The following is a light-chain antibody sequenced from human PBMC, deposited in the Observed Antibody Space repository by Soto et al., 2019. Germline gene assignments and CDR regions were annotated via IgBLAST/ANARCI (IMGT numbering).Light chain of an antibody. CDR1: SSDVGAYNY. V-gene: IGLV2-14*03. CDR2: DVT. CDR3: SSYTTSSTLV. Sequence: QSGLTQPASVSGSPGQSITISCTGTSSDVGAYNYVSWYQQLPDKAPKLMIYDVTYRPSGVSNRFSGSKSGNTASLTISGLQAEDEADYFCSSYTTSSTLVFGGGTKVTVL. J-gene: IGLJ3*02.